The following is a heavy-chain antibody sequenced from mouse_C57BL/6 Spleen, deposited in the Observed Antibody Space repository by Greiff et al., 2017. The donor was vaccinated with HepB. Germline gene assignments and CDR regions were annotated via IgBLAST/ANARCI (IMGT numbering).Heavy chain of an antibody. Sequence: QVQLQQPGAELVMPGASVKLSCKASGYTFTSYWMHWVKQRPGQGLEWIGEIDPSDSYTNYNQKFKGKSTLTVDKSSSTAYMQLSSLSSEDSAVYYCARVSTMVTKEGLAYWGQGTLVTVSA. D-gene: IGHD2-2*01. CDR3: ARVSTMVTKEGLAY. V-gene: IGHV1-69*01. J-gene: IGHJ3*01. CDR1: GYTFTSYW. CDR2: IDPSDSYT.